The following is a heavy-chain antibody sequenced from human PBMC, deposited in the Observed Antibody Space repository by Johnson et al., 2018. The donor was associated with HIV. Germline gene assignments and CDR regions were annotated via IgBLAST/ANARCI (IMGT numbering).Heavy chain of an antibody. Sequence: QAGRSLRLFCAASGFIFSSYGMHWVRQAPGKGLEWVSGINWNGGSTGYADSVKGRFSISRDNAKNSLYLQMNSLRADDTAFYYCARVYVVSHSNFWSGYYNPFDIWGQGTMVTVSS. V-gene: IGHV3-20*04. D-gene: IGHD3-3*01. J-gene: IGHJ3*02. CDR2: INWNGGST. CDR3: ARVYVVSHSNFWSGYYNPFDI. CDR1: GFIFSSYG.